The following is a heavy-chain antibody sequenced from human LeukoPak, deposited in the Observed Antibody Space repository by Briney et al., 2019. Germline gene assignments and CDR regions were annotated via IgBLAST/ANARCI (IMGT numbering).Heavy chain of an antibody. V-gene: IGHV4-34*01. D-gene: IGHD5-18*01. CDR3: ARDRGYSYGLYFDY. J-gene: IGHJ4*02. CDR2: INHSGST. Sequence: SETLSLTCAVYGGSFSGYYWSWIRQPPGKGLEWIGEINHSGSTNYNPSLKSRVTISVDTSKNQFSLKLSSVTAADTAVYYCARDRGYSYGLYFDYWGQGTLVTVSS. CDR1: GGSFSGYY.